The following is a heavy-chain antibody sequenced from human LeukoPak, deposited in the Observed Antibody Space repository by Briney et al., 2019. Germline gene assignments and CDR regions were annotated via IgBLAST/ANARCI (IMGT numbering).Heavy chain of an antibody. V-gene: IGHV4-59*08. CDR3: ARQRLSGYPYYYYYMDV. CDR1: GGSISSYY. D-gene: IGHD3-22*01. J-gene: IGHJ6*03. CDR2: IYSSGST. Sequence: PSETLSLTCTVSGGSISSYYWSWIRQPPGKGLEWIGYIYSSGSTNYNPSLKSRVTISVDTSKNQFSLKLSSVTAADTAVYYCARQRLSGYPYYYYYMDVWGKGTTVTVSS.